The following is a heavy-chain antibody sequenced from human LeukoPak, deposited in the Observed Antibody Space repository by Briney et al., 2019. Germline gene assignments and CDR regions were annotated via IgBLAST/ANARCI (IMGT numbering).Heavy chain of an antibody. CDR1: GYTLTVLS. CDR3: ATATDYDFWVH. D-gene: IGHD3-3*01. J-gene: IGHJ1*01. Sequence: GASLKVSCKVSGYTLTVLSMHWARQAPGERLEWMGGFDPEDGETIYAQKFQGRVTMTEDTSTDTAYMELSSLRSEDTAVYYCATATDYDFWVHWGQGTLVTVSS. V-gene: IGHV1-24*01. CDR2: FDPEDGET.